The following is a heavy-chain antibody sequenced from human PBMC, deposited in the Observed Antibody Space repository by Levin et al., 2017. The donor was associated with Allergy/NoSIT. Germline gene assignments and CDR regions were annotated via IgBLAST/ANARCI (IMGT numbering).Heavy chain of an antibody. Sequence: SGPTLVKPTQTLTLTCTFSGFSLSTSGMCVSWIRQPPGKALEWLARIDWDDDKNYSTSLKTRLTLSKDTSNNQVVLTMTNMDPVDTATYYCARMRSSGWYPDYWGQGTLVTVSS. J-gene: IGHJ4*02. CDR2: IDWDDDK. D-gene: IGHD6-19*01. CDR3: ARMRSSGWYPDY. V-gene: IGHV2-70*11. CDR1: GFSLSTSGMC.